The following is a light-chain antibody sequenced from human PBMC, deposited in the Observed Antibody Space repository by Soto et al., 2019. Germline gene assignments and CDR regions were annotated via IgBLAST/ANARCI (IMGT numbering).Light chain of an antibody. V-gene: IGKV1-9*01. Sequence: DLQLTHSPSFLSASVVERISIDRGASQGINNYLAWYRQKPGKAPKLLIYAASTLQSGVPSRFSGSGSGTQITLTFGSLKPEDLVTYYRKLLINYPIEFGQGTRLEIK. CDR3: KLLINYPIE. CDR1: QGINNY. J-gene: IGKJ5*01. CDR2: AAS.